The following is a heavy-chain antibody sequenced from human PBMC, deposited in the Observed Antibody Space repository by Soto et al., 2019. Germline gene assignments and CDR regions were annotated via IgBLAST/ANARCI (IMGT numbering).Heavy chain of an antibody. CDR2: IYYSGST. CDR3: ASVDDYGDYFSGYGMDV. D-gene: IGHD4-17*01. V-gene: IGHV4-31*03. CDR1: GGSISSGGYY. J-gene: IGHJ6*02. Sequence: PSETLSLTCPFSGGSISSGGYYWSWIRQHPGKGLEWIGYIYYSGSTYYNPSLKSRVTISVDTSKNQFSLKLSSVTAADTAVYYCASVDDYGDYFSGYGMDVWGQGTTVTVSS.